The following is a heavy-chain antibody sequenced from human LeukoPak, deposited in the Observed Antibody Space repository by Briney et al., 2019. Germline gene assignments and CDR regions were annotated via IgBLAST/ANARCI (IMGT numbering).Heavy chain of an antibody. J-gene: IGHJ4*02. D-gene: IGHD3-22*01. Sequence: SETLSLTCAVYGGSFSGYYWSWIRQPPGKGLEWIGEINHSGSTNYNPSLKSRVTISVDTSKNQFSLKLSSVTAADTAVYYCASTSSYDSSGPAGWGQGTLVTVSS. CDR2: INHSGST. CDR1: GGSFSGYY. CDR3: ASTSSYDSSGPAG. V-gene: IGHV4-34*01.